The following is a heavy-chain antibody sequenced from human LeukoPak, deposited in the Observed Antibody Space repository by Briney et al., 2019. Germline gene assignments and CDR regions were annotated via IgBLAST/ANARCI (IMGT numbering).Heavy chain of an antibody. Sequence: RTSETLSLTCTVSGCSISSGGYYWSWIRQHPGKGLEWIGYIYYSGSTYYNPSLKSRVTISVDTSKSQFSLKLSAVTAAATAVYYCARESGRSYGDYSFDYWGQGTLVTASS. V-gene: IGHV4-31*03. CDR1: GCSISSGGYY. J-gene: IGHJ4*02. CDR3: ARESGRSYGDYSFDY. CDR2: IYYSGST. D-gene: IGHD4-17*01.